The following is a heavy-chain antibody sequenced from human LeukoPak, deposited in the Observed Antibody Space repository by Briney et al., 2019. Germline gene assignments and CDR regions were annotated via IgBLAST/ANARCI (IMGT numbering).Heavy chain of an antibody. J-gene: IGHJ4*02. CDR3: ARGRTTVTTYYFDY. CDR2: ISGSGGST. V-gene: IGHV3-23*01. D-gene: IGHD4-17*01. CDR1: GFTFSSYA. Sequence: GGSLRLSCAASGFTFSSYAMSWVRQAPGKGLEWVSAISGSGGSTYYADSVKGRFTISRDNSKNTLYLQMNSLGAEDTAVYYCARGRTTVTTYYFDYWGQGTLVTVSS.